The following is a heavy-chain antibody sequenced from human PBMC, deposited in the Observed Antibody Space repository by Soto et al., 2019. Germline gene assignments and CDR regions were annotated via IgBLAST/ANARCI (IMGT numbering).Heavy chain of an antibody. CDR1: GYTFTNYD. J-gene: IGHJ4*02. Sequence: QVQLVQSGAEVKKPGASVKVSCKASGYTFTNYDINWVRQTTGQGLEWMGWMNPHSGDTGYAQRFQGRXTXTXXTAISTAYMELSSLRFEDTAIYSCARAPRNWGFDFWGQGTPVTVSS. CDR3: ARAPRNWGFDF. D-gene: IGHD7-27*01. CDR2: MNPHSGDT. V-gene: IGHV1-8*01.